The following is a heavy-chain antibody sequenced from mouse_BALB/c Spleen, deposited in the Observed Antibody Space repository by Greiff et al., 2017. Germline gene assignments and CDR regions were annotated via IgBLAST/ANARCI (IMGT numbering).Heavy chain of an antibody. V-gene: IGHV6-6*02. CDR1: GFTFSNYW. CDR3: TRGLGQFAY. Sequence: EVKVEESGGGLVQPGGSMKLSCVASGFTFSNYWMNWVRQSPEKGLEWVAEIRLKSNNYATHYAESVKGRFTISRDDSKSSVYLQMNNLRAEDTGIYYCTRGLGQFAYWGQGTLVTVSA. CDR2: IRLKSNNYAT. D-gene: IGHD4-1*01. J-gene: IGHJ3*01.